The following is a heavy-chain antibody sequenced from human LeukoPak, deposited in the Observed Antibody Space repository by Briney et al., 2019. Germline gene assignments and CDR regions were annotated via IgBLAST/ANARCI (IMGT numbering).Heavy chain of an antibody. V-gene: IGHV1-8*01. Sequence: ASVKVSCKASGYTFTSYDINWVRQATGQGLEWMGWMNPNSGNTGYAQKFQGRVTMTRNTSISTAYMELSSLRSEDTAVYYCASGPPTGGSSWYRPFDYWGQGTLVTVSS. D-gene: IGHD6-13*01. CDR2: MNPNSGNT. J-gene: IGHJ4*02. CDR1: GYTFTSYD. CDR3: ASGPPTGGSSWYRPFDY.